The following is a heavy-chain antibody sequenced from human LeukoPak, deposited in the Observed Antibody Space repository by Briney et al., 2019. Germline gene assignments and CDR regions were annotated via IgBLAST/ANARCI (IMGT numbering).Heavy chain of an antibody. V-gene: IGHV4-4*08. J-gene: IGHJ4*02. CDR3: AREGYTMVRGVPFDY. Sequence: PSETLSLTCTVSGGSISNYYWSWIRQPPGKGLEWIGYIYDSGSTNYNPSLKSRVTISVNTSKNQFSLMLSSVTAADTAVYYCAREGYTMVRGVPFDYWGQGTLVTVSS. CDR1: GGSISNYY. D-gene: IGHD3-10*01. CDR2: IYDSGST.